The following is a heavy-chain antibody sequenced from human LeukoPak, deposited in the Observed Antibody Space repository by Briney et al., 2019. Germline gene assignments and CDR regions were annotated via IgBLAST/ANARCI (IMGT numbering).Heavy chain of an antibody. CDR2: IYYSGST. Sequence: SETLSLTCTVSGGSISSGDYYWSWIRQPPGKGLEWIGYIYYSGSTSYNPSLKSRVTISVDTSKNQFSLKLSSVTAADTAVYYCARDAGYTYGPFDYWGQATLVTVSS. CDR1: GGSISSGDYY. D-gene: IGHD5-18*01. CDR3: ARDAGYTYGPFDY. J-gene: IGHJ4*02. V-gene: IGHV4-30-4*01.